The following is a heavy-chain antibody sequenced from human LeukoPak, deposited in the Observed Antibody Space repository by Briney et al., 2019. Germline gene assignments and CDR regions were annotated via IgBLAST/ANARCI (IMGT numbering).Heavy chain of an antibody. CDR1: GFTFSSYG. CDR3: ARKAVTGSGPAHFDY. D-gene: IGHD6-19*01. Sequence: PGGSLRLSCAASGFTFSSYGMHWVRQAPGKGLEWVAVISYDGSNKYYADSVKGRFTISRDNSKNTLYLQMNSLSAEDTAVYYCARKAVTGSGPAHFDYWGQGTLVTVSS. V-gene: IGHV3-30*03. J-gene: IGHJ4*02. CDR2: ISYDGSNK.